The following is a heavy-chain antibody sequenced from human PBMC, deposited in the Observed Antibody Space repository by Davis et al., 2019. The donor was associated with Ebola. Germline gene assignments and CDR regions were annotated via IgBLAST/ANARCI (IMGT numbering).Heavy chain of an antibody. Sequence: AASVTVSCKASAGTFSSYTISWVRLAPGQGLEWMGRIIPMLGIANYAQKFQGRVTITADISTTAYMELSSLRSEDTAVYYCARARDMATIGDYAMDVWGQGTTVTVSS. CDR3: ARARDMATIGDYAMDV. CDR2: IIPMLGIA. J-gene: IGHJ6*02. CDR1: AGTFSSYT. D-gene: IGHD5-24*01. V-gene: IGHV1-69*02.